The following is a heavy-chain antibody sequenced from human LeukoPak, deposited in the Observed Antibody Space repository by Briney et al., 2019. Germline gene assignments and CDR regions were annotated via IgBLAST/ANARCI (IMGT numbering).Heavy chain of an antibody. D-gene: IGHD6-13*01. CDR3: ARSTAARFGT. V-gene: IGHV4-38-2*01. J-gene: IGHJ4*02. CDR1: GYSLSSGYY. CDR2: IYHSGST. Sequence: PSETLSLTCAVSGYSLSSGYYWGWIRQPPGKGLEWIGSIYHSGSTYYNPSLKSRVTISVDTSKNQFSLKLSSVTAADTAVYYCARSTAARFGTWGQGTLVTVSS.